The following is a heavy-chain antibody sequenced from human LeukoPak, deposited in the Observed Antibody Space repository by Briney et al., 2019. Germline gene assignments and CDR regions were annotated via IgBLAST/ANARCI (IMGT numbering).Heavy chain of an antibody. CDR2: ISGSGGST. D-gene: IGHD6-13*01. J-gene: IGHJ4*02. V-gene: IGHV3-23*01. Sequence: LGGSVRLSCAASGFTFSSYAMSWVRQAPGKGLEWVSAISGSGGSTYYADSVKGRFTISRDNSKNTLYLQMNSLRAEDTAVYYCAHISSSWPDYWGEGTRDPVSS. CDR1: GFTFSSYA. CDR3: AHISSSWPDY.